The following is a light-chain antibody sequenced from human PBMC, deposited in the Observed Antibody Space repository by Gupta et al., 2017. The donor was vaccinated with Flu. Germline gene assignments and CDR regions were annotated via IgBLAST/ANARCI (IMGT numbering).Light chain of an antibody. CDR1: QSLLHRNGYDY. CDR3: MQSLQRGT. J-gene: IGKJ1*01. Sequence: DIVMPQSPLSLPVSPGEPASISCRSSQSLLHRNGYDYLDWYLQKPGQPPQLLIYLGSYRASGVPDRFSGSGSGTDFTLKISRVEAEDVGVYYCMQSLQRGTFGQGTKVEI. CDR2: LGS. V-gene: IGKV2-28*01.